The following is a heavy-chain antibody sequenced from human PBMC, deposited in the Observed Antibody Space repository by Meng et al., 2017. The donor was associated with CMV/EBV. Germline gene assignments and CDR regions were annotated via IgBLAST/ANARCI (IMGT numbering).Heavy chain of an antibody. Sequence: GITINDDAMGWVRQAPGKGLGWVSGISSNGGNTDYVDSVRGRFTISRDDSKNTLYLHMKSLRPEDTAIYYCAIRLGTGIAVAGSLGYWGQGTLVTVSS. J-gene: IGHJ4*02. CDR1: GITINDDA. CDR3: AIRLGTGIAVAGSLGY. D-gene: IGHD6-19*01. V-gene: IGHV3-23*01. CDR2: ISSNGGNT.